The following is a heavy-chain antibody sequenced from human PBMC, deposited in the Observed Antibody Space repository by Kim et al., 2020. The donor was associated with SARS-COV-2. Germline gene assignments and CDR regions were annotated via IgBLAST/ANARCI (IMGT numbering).Heavy chain of an antibody. CDR2: IKQDGNQK. CDR1: GFTFSSYW. Sequence: GGSLRLSCAASGFTFSSYWMTWVRQAPGKGLEWVANIKQDGNQKYYVDSVKGRFTISRDNAKNSLYLHMNSLRAEDTAVYYCARDGDLYSSGNDAFDIWG. J-gene: IGHJ3*02. D-gene: IGHD6-19*01. CDR3: ARDGDLYSSGNDAFDI. V-gene: IGHV3-7*01.